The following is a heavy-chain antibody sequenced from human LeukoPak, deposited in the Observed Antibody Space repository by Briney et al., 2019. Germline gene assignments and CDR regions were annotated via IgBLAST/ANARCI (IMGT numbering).Heavy chain of an antibody. Sequence: GGSLRLSCAASGFTFSKSWMSWVRQAPGKGLEWVAVIWFDGNNKFYEDSVKGRFTVSSDNSKNTLYLHMNSLRGEDTAVYYCAKAARLGPSHFDYWGRGTLVTVSS. CDR1: GFTFSKSW. CDR3: AKAARLGPSHFDY. CDR2: IWFDGNNK. J-gene: IGHJ4*02. D-gene: IGHD6-25*01. V-gene: IGHV3-33*06.